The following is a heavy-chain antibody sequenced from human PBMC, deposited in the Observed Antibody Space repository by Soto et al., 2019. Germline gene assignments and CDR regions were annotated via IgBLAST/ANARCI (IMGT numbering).Heavy chain of an antibody. D-gene: IGHD4-17*01. CDR2: ISSSSSYI. J-gene: IGHJ4*02. CDR1: GFTFSSYS. V-gene: IGHV3-21*01. Sequence: EVQLVESGGGLVKPGGSLRLSCAASGFTFSSYSMNWVRQAPGKGLEWVSSISSSSSYIYYADSVKGRFTISRDNAKNSLYLQMNSLRAEDTAVYYCARDPYGDYEWGHLDYWGQGTLVTVSS. CDR3: ARDPYGDYEWGHLDY.